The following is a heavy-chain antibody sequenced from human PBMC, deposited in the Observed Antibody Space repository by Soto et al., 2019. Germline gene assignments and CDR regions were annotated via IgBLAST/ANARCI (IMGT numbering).Heavy chain of an antibody. Sequence: PSETLSLTCAVSGYSISSGYYWGWIRQPPGKGLEWIGSIYHTGNTYYNPSLRSRVIISGDTSKNQISLSLSSVTAADTAVYYCAREGYYDSYYYGMDVWGQGTTVTVSS. CDR1: GYSISSGYY. CDR3: AREGYYDSYYYGMDV. D-gene: IGHD3-22*01. V-gene: IGHV4-38-2*02. CDR2: IYHTGNT. J-gene: IGHJ6*02.